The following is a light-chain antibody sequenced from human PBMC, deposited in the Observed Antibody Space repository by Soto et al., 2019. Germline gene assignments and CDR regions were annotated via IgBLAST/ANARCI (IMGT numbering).Light chain of an antibody. CDR1: SSDFGGYNY. J-gene: IGLJ1*01. CDR2: EVN. Sequence: QSALTQPPSASGSPGQSVAISCTGTSSDFGGYNYVSWYQQHPGKAPKLMIYEVNKRTSGVPDRFSGSKSGNTASLTVSGLQAEDEADYYCSSYAGSSNVFGTGTKLTVL. CDR3: SSYAGSSNV. V-gene: IGLV2-8*01.